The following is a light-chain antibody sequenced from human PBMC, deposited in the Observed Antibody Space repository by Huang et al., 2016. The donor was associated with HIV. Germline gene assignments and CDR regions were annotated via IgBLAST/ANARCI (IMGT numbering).Light chain of an antibody. Sequence: EIVMTQSPGTLCVSPGERVTLSCSASESISSSLAWYQQASGQAPRLLLYDASTRATGVPARFSGSGSGTNFTLTISSLQSEDFAVYYCQQYNDWPPITFGQGTRVDIK. CDR2: DAS. V-gene: IGKV3-15*01. CDR1: ESISSS. CDR3: QQYNDWPPIT. J-gene: IGKJ5*01.